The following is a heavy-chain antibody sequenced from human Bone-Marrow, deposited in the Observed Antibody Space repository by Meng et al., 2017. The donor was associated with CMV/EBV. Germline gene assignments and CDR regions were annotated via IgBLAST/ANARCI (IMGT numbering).Heavy chain of an antibody. CDR1: GYTFTSYG. J-gene: IGHJ5*02. CDR2: ISPYSGNT. D-gene: IGHD2-15*01. Sequence: ASVKVSCKASGYTFTSYGISWVRQAPGQGLEWMGWISPYSGNTRYAQKLQGRVTMTTDTSTSTAYMELRSLRSEDTAVYYCARGGTGILSTWFDPWGQGTLVTVSS. CDR3: ARGGTGILSTWFDP. V-gene: IGHV1-18*01.